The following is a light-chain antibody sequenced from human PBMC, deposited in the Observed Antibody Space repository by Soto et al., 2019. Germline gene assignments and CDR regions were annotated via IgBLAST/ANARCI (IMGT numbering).Light chain of an antibody. CDR2: DAS. CDR1: QSVRKNY. V-gene: IGKV3-20*01. CDR3: QQYGSTPLS. J-gene: IGKJ4*01. Sequence: EIVFTQSPDTLSLSPGERATLSCRASQSVRKNYLAWYQQKPGQAPRFLIFDASSRATGIPDRLSGSGSGTDCTLTISRLEPEDFAVYYCQQYGSTPLSFGGGTKFDIE.